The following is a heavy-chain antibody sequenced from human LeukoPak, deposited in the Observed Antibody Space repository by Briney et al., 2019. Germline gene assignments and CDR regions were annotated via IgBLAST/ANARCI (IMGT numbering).Heavy chain of an antibody. CDR3: ARSRSLGDAFDI. V-gene: IGHV1-2*02. CDR2: TNPNSGGT. CDR1: GYTFTGYY. Sequence: ASVKVSCKASGYTFTGYYMHWVRQAPGQGLEWMGWTNPNSGGTNYAQKFQGRVTMTRDTSISTAYMELSRLRSDDTAVYYCARSRSLGDAFDIWGQGTMVTVSS. J-gene: IGHJ3*02.